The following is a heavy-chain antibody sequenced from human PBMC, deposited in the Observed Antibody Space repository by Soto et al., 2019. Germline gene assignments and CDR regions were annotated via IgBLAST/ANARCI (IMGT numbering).Heavy chain of an antibody. CDR1: GASISSGDYY. Sequence: SETLSLTCNVSGASISSGDYYWSWIRQPPGKGLEWIGYIYYSGSTYYNPSLKSRVTISVDTSKNQFSLKLSSVTAADTAVYYCARDSGDIVLVPAAMGRYNWFAPWGQGTLVTVSS. CDR2: IYYSGST. J-gene: IGHJ5*02. CDR3: ARDSGDIVLVPAAMGRYNWFAP. V-gene: IGHV4-30-4*01. D-gene: IGHD2-2*01.